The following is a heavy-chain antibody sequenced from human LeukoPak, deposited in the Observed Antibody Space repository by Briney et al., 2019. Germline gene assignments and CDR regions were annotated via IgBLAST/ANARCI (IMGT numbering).Heavy chain of an antibody. CDR3: ARDGARDYDFWSGYWGSHGMDV. Sequence: GGSLRLSCAASGFTFSSYEMNWVRQAPGKGLEWVSYISSSGSTIYYADSVKGRFTISRDNAKNSLYLQMNSLGAEDTAVYYCARDGARDYDFWSGYWGSHGMDVWGQGTTVTVSS. CDR1: GFTFSSYE. CDR2: ISSSGSTI. D-gene: IGHD3-3*01. V-gene: IGHV3-48*03. J-gene: IGHJ6*02.